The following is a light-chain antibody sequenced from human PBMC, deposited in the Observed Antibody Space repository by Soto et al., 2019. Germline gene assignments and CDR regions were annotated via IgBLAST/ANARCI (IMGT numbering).Light chain of an antibody. CDR2: DAS. CDR1: QSVTTN. CDR3: QQYHTWPLT. Sequence: EVVMTQSPATLSVSPGERVTFSCRASQSVTTNLAWYQHKPGQSPRLLISDASTGASGIPPRFSGSGSGTEFTLTIDRLQSADFAVYYCQQYHTWPLTFGGGTKVDMK. V-gene: IGKV3-15*01. J-gene: IGKJ4*01.